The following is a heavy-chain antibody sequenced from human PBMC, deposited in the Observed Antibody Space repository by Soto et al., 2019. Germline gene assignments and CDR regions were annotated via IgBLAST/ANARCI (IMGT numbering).Heavy chain of an antibody. Sequence: QVQLVQSGAEVKKPGASVKVSCKASGYTFTGYYMHWVRQAPGQGLEWMGWINPNSVGTNYAQKFQGWVTMTRDTSISTAYMELSRLRSDDTAVYYCARAQSGYSSSWYGYWGQGTLVTVSS. CDR2: INPNSVGT. CDR3: ARAQSGYSSSWYGY. V-gene: IGHV1-2*04. CDR1: GYTFTGYY. J-gene: IGHJ4*02. D-gene: IGHD6-13*01.